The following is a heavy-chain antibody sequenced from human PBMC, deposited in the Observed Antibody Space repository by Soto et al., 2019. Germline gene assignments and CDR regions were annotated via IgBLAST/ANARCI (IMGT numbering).Heavy chain of an antibody. CDR3: ASNPPYSGSYFWDY. D-gene: IGHD1-26*01. J-gene: IGHJ4*02. CDR1: GFTFSSYA. Sequence: HPGGSLRLSCAASGFTFSSYAMHWVRQAPGKGLEWVAVISYDGSNKYYADSVKGRFTISRDNSKNTLYLQMNSLRAEDTAVYYCASNPPYSGSYFWDYWGQGTLVTVSS. V-gene: IGHV3-30-3*01. CDR2: ISYDGSNK.